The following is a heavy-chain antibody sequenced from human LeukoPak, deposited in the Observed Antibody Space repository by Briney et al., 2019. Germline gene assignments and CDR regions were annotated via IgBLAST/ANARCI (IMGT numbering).Heavy chain of an antibody. V-gene: IGHV3-7*03. Sequence: PGGSLRLSCAASGFTFSSYWMSWVRQAPGKGLEWVGNIKQDGSEKFYVDSVKDRFTISRDNAKNSLYLQMNSLRAEDTAVYYCARDLIVGAPAFEHWGQGTLVTVSS. CDR1: GFTFSSYW. D-gene: IGHD1-26*01. J-gene: IGHJ4*02. CDR2: IKQDGSEK. CDR3: ARDLIVGAPAFEH.